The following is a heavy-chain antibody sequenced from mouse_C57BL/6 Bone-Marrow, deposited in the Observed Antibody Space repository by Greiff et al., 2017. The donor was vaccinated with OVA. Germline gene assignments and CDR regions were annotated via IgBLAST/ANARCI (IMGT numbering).Heavy chain of an antibody. J-gene: IGHJ2*01. CDR1: GYTFTSYG. D-gene: IGHD4-1*01. CDR3: TRRKLTGNNYFDC. CDR2: IYPRGGNT. V-gene: IGHV1-81*01. Sequence: VQLQQSGAELARPGASVKLSCTASGYTFTSYGISWVQQRPGQGLEWIGEIYPRGGNTYYTEKFKGKATLSADKSSSTPYLQLRSLTSEDSAVSCGTRRKLTGNNYFDCWGQGTTLTVAS.